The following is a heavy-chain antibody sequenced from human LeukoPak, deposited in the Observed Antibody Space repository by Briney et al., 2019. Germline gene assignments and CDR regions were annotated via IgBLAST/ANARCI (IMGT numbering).Heavy chain of an antibody. V-gene: IGHV4-39*01. Sequence: SETLSLTCTVSGGSISSSSYYWGWIRQPPGKGLEWIGSIYYSGSTYYNPSLKSRVTISVDTSKNQFSLKLSSVTAADTAVYYCARLHVLYDFWSGYYFDYWGQGTLVTVSS. CDR3: ARLHVLYDFWSGYYFDY. CDR2: IYYSGST. J-gene: IGHJ4*02. D-gene: IGHD3-3*01. CDR1: GGSISSSSYY.